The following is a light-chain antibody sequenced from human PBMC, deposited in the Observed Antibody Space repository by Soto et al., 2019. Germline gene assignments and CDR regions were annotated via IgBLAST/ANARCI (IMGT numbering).Light chain of an antibody. CDR3: CSYVGATTYV. Sequence: QSVLTQPASVSGSPGQSITISCSGTSSNIGDYNVVSCYQQHPGKAPKVIVYEGIKRPSGVSHRFSGSTSGSTASLTISGLQPEHEAEYYCCSYVGATTYVFKSGTRSPS. J-gene: IGLJ1*01. CDR1: SSNIGDYNV. V-gene: IGLV2-23*01. CDR2: EGI.